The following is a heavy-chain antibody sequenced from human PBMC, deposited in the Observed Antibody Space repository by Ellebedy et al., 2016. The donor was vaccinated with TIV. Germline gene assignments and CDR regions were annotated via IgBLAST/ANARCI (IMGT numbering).Heavy chain of an antibody. V-gene: IGHV3-23*01. CDR1: GFTFNSFA. CDR2: ISNSGEST. Sequence: PGGSLRLSCVASGFTFNSFAMSWVRQAPGKGLEWVSTISNSGESTNNADSGKGRFTISRDNSKNTLYRQMNGLRAEDTAVYYCAKDRNVEARKFDDWGQGTLVTVSS. CDR3: AKDRNVEARKFDD. J-gene: IGHJ4*02. D-gene: IGHD1-1*01.